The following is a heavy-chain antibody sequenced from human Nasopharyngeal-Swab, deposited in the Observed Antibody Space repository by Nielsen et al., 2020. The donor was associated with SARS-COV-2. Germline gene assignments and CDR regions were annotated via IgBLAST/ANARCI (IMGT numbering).Heavy chain of an antibody. J-gene: IGHJ6*02. CDR3: ARDPGGEWLYYYYGMDV. D-gene: IGHD3-3*01. CDR2: ISAYNGNT. CDR1: GYTFTSYG. Sequence: GESLKISCKASGYTFTSYGISWVRQAPGQGLEWMGWISAYNGNTNYAQKLQGRVTMTTDTSTSTAYMELRSLRSDDTAVYYCARDPGGEWLYYYYGMDVWGQGTTVTVSS. V-gene: IGHV1-18*01.